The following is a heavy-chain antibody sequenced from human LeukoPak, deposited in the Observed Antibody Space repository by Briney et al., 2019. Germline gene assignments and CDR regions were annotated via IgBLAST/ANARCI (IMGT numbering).Heavy chain of an antibody. Sequence: GGSLRLPCAASGFTVSSNYMSWGRRAPGKGLEGVAVIFYDGGTKYYAGSLKGRFAIPRTHPTNPPFLRVNSLRGGDTAVFYCARDPRGPTGYGSSARDTFECWGQGTLVTVAS. CDR1: GFTVSSNY. J-gene: IGHJ4*02. CDR3: ARDPRGPTGYGSSARDTFEC. V-gene: IGHV3-30*03. D-gene: IGHD2-2*01. CDR2: IFYDGGTK.